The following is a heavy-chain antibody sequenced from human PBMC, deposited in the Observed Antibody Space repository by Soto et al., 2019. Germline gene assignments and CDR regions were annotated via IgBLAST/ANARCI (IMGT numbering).Heavy chain of an antibody. CDR2: ISSDVVNY. J-gene: IGHJ4*02. CDR3: ARGGAWTPEGLGY. D-gene: IGHD2-15*01. V-gene: IGHV3-30-3*01. Sequence: QVQLVESGGGVVHPGRSLRLSFAASGVTFSSFAMHWVRQAPGKGLEWLAVISSDVVNYYYAESVKGRFTTSRDNSKNTLYLQMNSLRNEDTAVYYCARGGAWTPEGLGYWGQGTLVTVSS. CDR1: GVTFSSFA.